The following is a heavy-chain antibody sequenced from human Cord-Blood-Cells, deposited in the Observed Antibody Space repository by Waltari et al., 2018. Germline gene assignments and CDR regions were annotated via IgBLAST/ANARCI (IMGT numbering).Heavy chain of an antibody. V-gene: IGHV3-23*01. Sequence: EVQLLESGGGLVQPGGSLRLSCAASGFTFISYAMSWVRQATGMGLEWVSAIGGSGGSTYYAGSVKGRFTISRDNSKNTLYLQMNSLRAEDTAVYYCAKGGPTTVTPFDYWGQGTLVTVSS. D-gene: IGHD4-17*01. CDR2: IGGSGGST. CDR3: AKGGPTTVTPFDY. CDR1: GFTFISYA. J-gene: IGHJ4*02.